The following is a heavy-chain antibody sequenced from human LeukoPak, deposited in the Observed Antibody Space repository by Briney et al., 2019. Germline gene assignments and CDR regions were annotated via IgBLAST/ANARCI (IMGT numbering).Heavy chain of an antibody. V-gene: IGHV3-23*01. D-gene: IGHD3-10*01. CDR2: IGGRGGST. Sequence: GGSLRLSCAASGFTVSDYGMNWVRQTPGKGLEWVSAIGGRGGSTYYADSVKGRFTISRDNSKNTLYLQMNSLRAEDTAVYYCAKQEDIWSGELLPVDYWGQGTLVTVSS. CDR3: AKQEDIWSGELLPVDY. J-gene: IGHJ4*02. CDR1: GFTVSDYG.